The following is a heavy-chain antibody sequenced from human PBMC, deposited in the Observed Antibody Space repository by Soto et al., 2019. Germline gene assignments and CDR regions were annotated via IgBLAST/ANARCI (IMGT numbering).Heavy chain of an antibody. CDR3: ARHSSGWAGRY. J-gene: IGHJ4*02. Sequence: SETLSLTCTVSGGSISSSSYYWGWIRQPPGKGLEWIGSIYYSGSTYYNPSLKSRVTISVDTSKNQFSLKLSSVTAADTAVYYCARHSSGWAGRYWGQGTLVTVSS. CDR2: IYYSGST. V-gene: IGHV4-39*01. CDR1: GGSISSSSYY. D-gene: IGHD6-19*01.